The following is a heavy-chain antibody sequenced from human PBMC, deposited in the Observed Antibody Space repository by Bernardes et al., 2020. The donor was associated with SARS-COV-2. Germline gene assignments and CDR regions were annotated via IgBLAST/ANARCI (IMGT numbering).Heavy chain of an antibody. Sequence: GGSLRLSCAASGFTFSSYSMNWVRQAPGKGLEWVSSISSSSRYLYYADSVKGRFTISRDNAKNSLYLQMNSLRAEDTAVYYCASNDDYVWGSYRYTPLDYWGQGTLVTVSS. CDR3: ASNDDYVWGSYRYTPLDY. CDR1: GFTFSSYS. D-gene: IGHD3-16*02. V-gene: IGHV3-21*01. CDR2: ISSSSRYL. J-gene: IGHJ4*02.